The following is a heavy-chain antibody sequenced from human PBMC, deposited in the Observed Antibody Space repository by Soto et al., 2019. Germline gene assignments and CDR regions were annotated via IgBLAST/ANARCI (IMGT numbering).Heavy chain of an antibody. J-gene: IGHJ5*02. V-gene: IGHV4-39*01. CDR3: ARGGTGTNWFDP. CDR2: IYYSGST. Sequence: PSETLSLTCTVSGGSSSSSSYYWGWIRQPPGKGLEWIGSIYYSGSTYYNPSLKSRVTISVDTSKNQFSLKLSSVTAADTAVYYCARGGTGTNWFDPWGQGTLVTVSS. D-gene: IGHD1-7*01. CDR1: GGSSSSSSYY.